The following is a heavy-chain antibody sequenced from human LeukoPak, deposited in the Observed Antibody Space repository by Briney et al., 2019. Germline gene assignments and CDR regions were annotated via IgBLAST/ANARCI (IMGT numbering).Heavy chain of an antibody. CDR3: ARLVAATGNFDY. Sequence: PSETLSLTCTVSGGSISSYYWSWIRQPPGKGLEWIGYIYHSGSTYYNPSLKSRVTTSVDRSKNQFSLKLSSVTAADTAVYYCARLVAATGNFDYWGQGTLVTVSS. CDR1: GGSISSYY. D-gene: IGHD6-13*01. J-gene: IGHJ4*02. CDR2: IYHSGST. V-gene: IGHV4-59*12.